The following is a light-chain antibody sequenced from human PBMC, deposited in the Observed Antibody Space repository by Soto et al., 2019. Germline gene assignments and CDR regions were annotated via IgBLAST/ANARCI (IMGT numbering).Light chain of an antibody. V-gene: IGKV1-39*01. CDR3: QQTYSTPWT. Sequence: DIQMTQSASSLSASVGDRFTITWRASQNIDSYLNWYQQRPGKAPKLLIHDASSLQSGVPSRFSGSGSGTDFALTINSLQPEDFATIYCQQTYSTPWTFGQGTKVDIK. CDR1: QNIDSY. J-gene: IGKJ1*01. CDR2: DAS.